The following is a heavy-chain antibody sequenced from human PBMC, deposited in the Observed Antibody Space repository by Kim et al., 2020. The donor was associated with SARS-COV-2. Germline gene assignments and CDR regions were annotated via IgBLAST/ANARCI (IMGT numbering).Heavy chain of an antibody. J-gene: IGHJ3*02. CDR3: ARDSIWSGYDALDI. V-gene: IGHV3-21*01. CDR1: GFTFSSYS. D-gene: IGHD2-8*02. Sequence: GGSLRLSCAASGFTFSSYSMNWVRQAPGKGLEWVSSISSSSSYIYYADSVKGRFTISRDNAKNSLYLQMNSLRAEDTAVYYCARDSIWSGYDALDIWGQGTMVTVSS. CDR2: ISSSSSYI.